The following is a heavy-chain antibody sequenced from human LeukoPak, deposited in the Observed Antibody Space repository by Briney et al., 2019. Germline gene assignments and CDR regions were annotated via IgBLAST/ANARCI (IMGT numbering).Heavy chain of an antibody. J-gene: IGHJ4*02. CDR1: GFTFSGSP. CDR3: TQNNY. Sequence: PGGSLRLSRAASGFTFSGSPILWVRQASGKGLEWVGRIRSKADNYATAYAASVQGRCTISRDDSKNTAYLQLNSLKTEDTAVYYCTQNNYWGQGALVTVSS. CDR2: IRSKADNYAT. V-gene: IGHV3-73*01.